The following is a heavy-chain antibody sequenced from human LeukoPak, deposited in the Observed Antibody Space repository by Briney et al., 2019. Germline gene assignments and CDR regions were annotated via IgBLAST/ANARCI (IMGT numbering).Heavy chain of an antibody. D-gene: IGHD3-10*01. J-gene: IGHJ4*02. V-gene: IGHV4-39*07. Sequence: SETLSLTCTVSGGSISSSSYDWGWIRQPPGKGLEGIGSIYYSGSTYYNPSLKSRVSISVDTSKNQFSLKLSSVTAGDTAVYYCASAKQLLWFGESVLDYWGQGTLVTVSS. CDR2: IYYSGST. CDR1: GGSISSSSYD. CDR3: ASAKQLLWFGESVLDY.